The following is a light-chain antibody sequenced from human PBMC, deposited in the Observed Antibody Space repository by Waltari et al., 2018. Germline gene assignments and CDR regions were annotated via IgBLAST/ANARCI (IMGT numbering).Light chain of an antibody. CDR1: RSDVGGYHY. CDR2: EVN. Sequence: QSALTQPPSASGSPGQSVAISCTGTRSDVGGYHYVSWYQQHPGKAPKLMIYEVNKRPSGVPDRFSGSKSGNTASLTVSGLQAEDEADYYCSSYAGSDIWVFGGGTRLTVL. J-gene: IGLJ3*02. CDR3: SSYAGSDIWV. V-gene: IGLV2-8*01.